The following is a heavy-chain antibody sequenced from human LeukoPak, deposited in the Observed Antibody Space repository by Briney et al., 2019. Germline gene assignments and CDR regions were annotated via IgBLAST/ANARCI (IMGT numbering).Heavy chain of an antibody. V-gene: IGHV4-59*01. D-gene: IGHD3-10*01. CDR2: IYYSGST. J-gene: IGHJ4*02. CDR3: AKSNSGGYPRLDY. CDR1: GGSISSYY. Sequence: SETLSLTCTVSGGSISSYYWSWIRQPPGKGLEWIGYIYYSGSTNYNPSLKSRVTISVDSSKNQFSLKVSSVTAADTAVYYCAKSNSGGYPRLDYWGQGTLVTVSS.